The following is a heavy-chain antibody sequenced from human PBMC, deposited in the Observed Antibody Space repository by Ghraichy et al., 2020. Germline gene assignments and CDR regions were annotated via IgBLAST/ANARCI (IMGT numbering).Heavy chain of an antibody. CDR2: ISSSSSYI. V-gene: IGHV3-21*01. CDR3: ARTIAAAGFYMDV. J-gene: IGHJ6*03. D-gene: IGHD6-13*01. CDR1: GFTFSSYS. Sequence: SCAASGFTFSSYSMNWVRQAPGKGLEWVSSISSSSSYIYYADSVKGRFTISRDNAKNSLYLQMNSLRAEDTAVYYCARTIAAAGFYMDVWGKGTTVTVSS.